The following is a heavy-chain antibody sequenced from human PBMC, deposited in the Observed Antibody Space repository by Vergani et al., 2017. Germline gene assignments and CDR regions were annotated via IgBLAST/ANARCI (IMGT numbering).Heavy chain of an antibody. Sequence: EVQLLESGGGLVQPGGSLRLSCAASGFTFSSYAMSWVRQAPGKGLEWVSAIRGSGGSTYYADSVKGRFTISRDNSKNTLYLQMNSLRAEDTAVYYCAKDSSSWYXSDYWGQGTLVTVSS. CDR1: GFTFSSYA. CDR2: IRGSGGST. J-gene: IGHJ4*02. CDR3: AKDSSSWYXSDY. V-gene: IGHV3-23*01. D-gene: IGHD6-13*01.